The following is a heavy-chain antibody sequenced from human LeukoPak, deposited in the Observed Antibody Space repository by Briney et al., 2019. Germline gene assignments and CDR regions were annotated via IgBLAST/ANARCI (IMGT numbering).Heavy chain of an antibody. Sequence: GGSLRLSCAASGFTVSSNYMSWVRQAPGKGLEWVSVIYSGGSTYYADSVKGRFTISRHNSKNTLYLQMNSLRAEDTAVYYCAKNSGREGYRSPFDYWGQGTLVTVSS. CDR1: GFTVSSNY. D-gene: IGHD3-10*01. J-gene: IGHJ4*02. V-gene: IGHV3-53*01. CDR2: IYSGGST. CDR3: AKNSGREGYRSPFDY.